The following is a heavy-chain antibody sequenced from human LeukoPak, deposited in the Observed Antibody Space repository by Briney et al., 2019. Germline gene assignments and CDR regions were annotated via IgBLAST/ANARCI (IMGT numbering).Heavy chain of an antibody. J-gene: IGHJ4*02. CDR1: GFTFSDYY. CDR2: ISSSSSYI. CDR3: AREVGAAALLDY. V-gene: IGHV3-21*01. Sequence: GGSLRLSCAASGFTFSDYYMNWVRQAPGKGLEWVSSISSSSSYIYYADSVKGRFTISRDNAKNSLYLQMNSLRAEDTAVYYCAREVGAAALLDYWGQGTLVTVSS. D-gene: IGHD6-13*01.